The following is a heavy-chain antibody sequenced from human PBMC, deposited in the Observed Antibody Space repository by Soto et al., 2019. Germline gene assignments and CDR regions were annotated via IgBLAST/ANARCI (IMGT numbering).Heavy chain of an antibody. CDR2: ISAYNGNT. V-gene: IGHV1-18*01. J-gene: IGHJ6*02. D-gene: IGHD3-16*01. CDR1: GYTFTSYG. CDR3: ARGPEFGRAAGKTLPYGMDV. Sequence: QVQLVQSGAEVKKPGASVKVSCKASGYTFTSYGISWVRQAPGQGLEWMGWISAYNGNTNYAQKLQGRVTMTTDTSTSTADMELRSLRSDDTAVYYCARGPEFGRAAGKTLPYGMDVWGQGTTVTVSS.